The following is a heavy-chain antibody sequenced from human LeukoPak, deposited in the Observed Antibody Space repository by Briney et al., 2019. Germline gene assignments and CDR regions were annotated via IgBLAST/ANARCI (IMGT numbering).Heavy chain of an antibody. J-gene: IGHJ5*02. CDR3: AKDGSYDYVWGSYLNWFDP. V-gene: IGHV3-30*02. CDR1: GFTFSNYG. CDR2: IRYDGSNK. D-gene: IGHD3-16*02. Sequence: GGSLRLSCAASGFTFSNYGMHWVRQAPGKGLEWVTFIRYDGSNKYYADSVKGRFTISRDNSKNTLYLQMNSLRAEDMAVYYCAKDGSYDYVWGSYLNWFDPWGQGTLVTVSS.